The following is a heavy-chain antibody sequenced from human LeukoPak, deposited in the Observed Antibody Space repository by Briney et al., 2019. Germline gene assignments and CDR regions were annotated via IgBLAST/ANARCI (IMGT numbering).Heavy chain of an antibody. V-gene: IGHV4-59*01. J-gene: IGHJ5*02. CDR1: GASISSYD. D-gene: IGHD2-21*01. CDR2: IYYSGST. CDR3: ARDWRYCYSGWFDP. Sequence: SETLSLTCTVSGASISSYDWSWIRQPPGKGLEWIGYIYYSGSTNYNPSLESRVTISVDTSKNQFPLKLSSVTAADTAVYYCARDWRYCYSGWFDPWGQGTLLTVSS.